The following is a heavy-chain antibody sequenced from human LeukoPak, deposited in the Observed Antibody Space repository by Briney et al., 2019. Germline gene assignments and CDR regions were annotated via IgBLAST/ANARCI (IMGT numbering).Heavy chain of an antibody. J-gene: IGHJ5*01. CDR3: ARDPAGSVGWYDC. CDR2: IYSDGTT. D-gene: IGHD2-15*01. CDR1: GFTFSSYA. V-gene: IGHV3-53*01. Sequence: GGSLRLSCAASGFTFSSYAMSWVRQAPGKGLEWVSIIYSDGTTYYAESVKGRFTISRDNSKNTLYLQMNSLRAEDTAVYYCARDPAGSVGWYDCWGQGTLVTVSS.